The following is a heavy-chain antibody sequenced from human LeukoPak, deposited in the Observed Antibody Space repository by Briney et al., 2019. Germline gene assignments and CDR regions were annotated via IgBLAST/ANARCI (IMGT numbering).Heavy chain of an antibody. V-gene: IGHV1-69*01. CDR2: IIPIFGTA. D-gene: IGHD5-12*01. CDR1: GGTFSNNA. Sequence: GASMKVSCKASGGTFSNNAISLVRQAPGQGLEWMGGIIPIFGTADYPQKFQDRVTITADESTSTAYMELSSLRSEDTAVYYCATSGYRNYFGGNYYYYMDVWDNGTTVTVSS. CDR3: ATSGYRNYFGGNYYYYMDV. J-gene: IGHJ6*03.